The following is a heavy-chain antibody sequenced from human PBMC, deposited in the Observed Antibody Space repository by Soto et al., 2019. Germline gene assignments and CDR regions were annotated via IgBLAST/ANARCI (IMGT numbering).Heavy chain of an antibody. CDR2: IYPGDSDT. D-gene: IGHD3-10*01. CDR1: GYSFANYW. CDR3: ARNRLRQYYYGMDV. V-gene: IGHV5-51*01. J-gene: IGHJ6*02. Sequence: XESLKISFPGSGYSFANYWIAWVRQMPGKGLEWVGVIYPGDSDTRYSPSFRGQVTISADKSISHVYLQWSSLKASDTAMYYCARNRLRQYYYGMDVWGQGTTVTSP.